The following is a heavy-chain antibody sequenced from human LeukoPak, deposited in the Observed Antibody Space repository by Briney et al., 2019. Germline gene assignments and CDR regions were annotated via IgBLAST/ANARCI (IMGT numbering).Heavy chain of an antibody. CDR3: AREPGRGYFDY. D-gene: IGHD3-10*01. Sequence: PSETLSPICTVSGGSVSSGSYYCSWIRQPPGKGLQWIGYIHYSGSTNYNPSLKSRVTISVDTSKNQFSLKLSSVTAADTAVYYCAREPGRGYFDYWGQGTLVTVSS. J-gene: IGHJ4*02. CDR2: IHYSGST. CDR1: GGSVSSGSYY. V-gene: IGHV4-61*01.